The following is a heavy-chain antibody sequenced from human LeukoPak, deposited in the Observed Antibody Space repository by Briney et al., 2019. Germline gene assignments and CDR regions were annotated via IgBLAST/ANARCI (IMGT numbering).Heavy chain of an antibody. V-gene: IGHV3-48*03. D-gene: IGHD3-22*01. J-gene: IGHJ4*02. Sequence: PGGSLRLSCAASGFTFSNYEMNWVRQAPGKGLEWGSYISSSGSTIYYADSVKGRFTISRDNAKNSLFLQMNSLRVDDTAVYYCASGYSDDYWGQGTLVTVSS. CDR2: ISSSGSTI. CDR3: ASGYSDDY. CDR1: GFTFSNYE.